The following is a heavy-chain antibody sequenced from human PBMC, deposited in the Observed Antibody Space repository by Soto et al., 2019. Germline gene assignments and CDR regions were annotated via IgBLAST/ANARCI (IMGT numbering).Heavy chain of an antibody. CDR2: IWYDGSNK. CDR3: ARDQIGYCSSTSCFLGARMDV. D-gene: IGHD2-2*01. CDR1: GFTFSSYG. J-gene: IGHJ6*02. Sequence: GGSLRLSCAASGFTFSSYGMHWVRQAPGKGLEWVAVIWYDGSNKYYADSVKGRFTISRDNSKNTLYLQMNSLRAEETSVYYCARDQIGYCSSTSCFLGARMDVWGQGTTVTVSS. V-gene: IGHV3-33*01.